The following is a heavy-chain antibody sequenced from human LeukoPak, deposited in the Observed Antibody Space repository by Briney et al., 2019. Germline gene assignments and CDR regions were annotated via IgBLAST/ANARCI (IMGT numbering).Heavy chain of an antibody. CDR2: INPNSGGT. J-gene: IGHJ4*02. CDR3: ASGDYDILTGRPWGFDY. V-gene: IGHV1-2*06. Sequence: ASVKVSCKASGYTFTGYYMHWVRQAPGQGLEWMGRINPNSGGTNYAQKFQGRVTMTRDTSISTAYMELSRPRSDDTAVYYCASGDYDILTGRPWGFDYWGQGTLVTVSS. D-gene: IGHD3-9*01. CDR1: GYTFTGYY.